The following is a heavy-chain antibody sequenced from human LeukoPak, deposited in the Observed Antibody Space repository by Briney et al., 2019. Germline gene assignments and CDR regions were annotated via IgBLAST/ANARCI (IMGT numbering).Heavy chain of an antibody. D-gene: IGHD3-3*01. CDR2: IKQDGSNK. Sequence: PGGSLRLSCAASAFTFSSYWMSWVRQAPGKGLEWVANIKQDGSNKYYADSVKGRFTISRDNSKNTLYLQMNSLRAEDTAVYYCAKDSRGSGYYPDAFDIWGQGTMVTVSS. J-gene: IGHJ3*02. V-gene: IGHV3-7*01. CDR1: AFTFSSYW. CDR3: AKDSRGSGYYPDAFDI.